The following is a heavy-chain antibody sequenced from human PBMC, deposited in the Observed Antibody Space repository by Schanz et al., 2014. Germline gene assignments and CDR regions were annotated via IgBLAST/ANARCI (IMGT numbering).Heavy chain of an antibody. CDR1: GASVSSDNW. Sequence: QVQLEESGAGLVKPSGTLSLTCAVSGASVSSDNWWNWVRQPPGKGLEWIGEIYDSGNTNYNPSLKSRVTMSVDDSKNQFPLQLTSVTAADTAVYYCARGGQGFGEPHQRLFEYWGPGTLVTVSS. V-gene: IGHV4-4*02. J-gene: IGHJ4*02. CDR2: IYDSGNT. D-gene: IGHD3-10*01. CDR3: ARGGQGFGEPHQRLFEY.